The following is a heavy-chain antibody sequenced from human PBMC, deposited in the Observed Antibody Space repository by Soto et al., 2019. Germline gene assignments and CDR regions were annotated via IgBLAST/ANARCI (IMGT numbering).Heavy chain of an antibody. V-gene: IGHV3-33*01. CDR2: IWYDGSNK. D-gene: IGHD1-1*01. CDR1: GFTFSDFG. CDR3: ARQSLGNIRLRGFDY. Sequence: HVQLVESGGGVVQPGRSLRLSCAASGFTFSDFGMHWVRQAPGKGLEWVAVIWYDGSNKYYVDSVKGRFTISRDNYKNTLYLQMNSLRPEDTAVYYCARQSLGNIRLRGFDYWGQGTLVTVSS. J-gene: IGHJ4*02.